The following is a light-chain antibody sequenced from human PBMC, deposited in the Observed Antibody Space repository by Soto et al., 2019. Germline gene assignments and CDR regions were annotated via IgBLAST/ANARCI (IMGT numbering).Light chain of an antibody. CDR2: EVS. CDR1: SSDVGGYNY. Sequence: QSALTQPASVSGSPGQSITISCTGTSSDVGGYNYVSWYQQHPGKAPKLMVYEVSNRPSGVSNRFSGSQSGNTASLTISGLQAEDEADYYCSSYTRSSPYVFGTGTKVTVL. V-gene: IGLV2-14*01. J-gene: IGLJ1*01. CDR3: SSYTRSSPYV.